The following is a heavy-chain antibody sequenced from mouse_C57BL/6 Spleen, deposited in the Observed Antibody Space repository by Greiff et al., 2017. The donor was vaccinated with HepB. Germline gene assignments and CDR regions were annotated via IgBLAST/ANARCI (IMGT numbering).Heavy chain of an antibody. CDR1: GYSFTDYN. V-gene: IGHV1-39*01. Sequence: LVESGPELVKPGASVKISCKASGYSFTDYNMNWVKQSNGKSLEWIGVINPNYGTTSYNQKFKGKATLTVDQSSSTAYMQLNSLTSEDSAVYYCARSGIYDGYHEGIDYWGQGTSVTVSS. CDR3: ARSGIYDGYHEGIDY. D-gene: IGHD2-3*01. CDR2: INPNYGTT. J-gene: IGHJ4*01.